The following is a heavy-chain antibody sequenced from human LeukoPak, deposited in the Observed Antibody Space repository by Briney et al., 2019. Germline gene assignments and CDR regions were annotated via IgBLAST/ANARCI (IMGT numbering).Heavy chain of an antibody. D-gene: IGHD6-13*01. Sequence: PGGALRLSCTASGFTFGDYATSWVRQAPGKGPVWVSRINNDGSGTTYADSVKSRFTISRDDAKNTLYLQMNSLRAEDTAVYYCARAVGSSWPHYWGQGTLVTVSS. J-gene: IGHJ4*02. V-gene: IGHV3-74*01. CDR3: ARAVGSSWPHY. CDR1: GFTFGDYA. CDR2: INNDGSGT.